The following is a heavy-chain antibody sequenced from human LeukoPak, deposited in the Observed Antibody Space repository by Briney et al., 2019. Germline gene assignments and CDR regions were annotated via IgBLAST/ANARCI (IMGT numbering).Heavy chain of an antibody. CDR3: ATSSPDSNYVLDDAFDI. Sequence: PSETLSLTCTVSGGSISSSSYYWGWIRQPPGKGLEWIGSIYYSGSTNYNPSLKSRVTISVDTSKNQFSLKLSSVTAADTAVYYCATSSPDSNYVLDDAFDIWGQGTMVTVSS. V-gene: IGHV4-39*07. CDR2: IYYSGST. J-gene: IGHJ3*02. D-gene: IGHD4-11*01. CDR1: GGSISSSSYY.